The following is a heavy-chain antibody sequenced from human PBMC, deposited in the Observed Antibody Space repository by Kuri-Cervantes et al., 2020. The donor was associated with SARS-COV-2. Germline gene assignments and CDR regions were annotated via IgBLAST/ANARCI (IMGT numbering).Heavy chain of an antibody. Sequence: GESLKISCAASGFTFSSYAMSWVRQAPGKGLEWVSAISGSGGSTYYADSVKGRFTISRDNSKNTLYLQMNSLRAEDTAVYYFAHGSGYKTGLDYWGQGTLVTVSS. D-gene: IGHD3-22*01. CDR2: ISGSGGST. J-gene: IGHJ4*02. CDR1: GFTFSSYA. V-gene: IGHV3-23*01. CDR3: AHGSGYKTGLDY.